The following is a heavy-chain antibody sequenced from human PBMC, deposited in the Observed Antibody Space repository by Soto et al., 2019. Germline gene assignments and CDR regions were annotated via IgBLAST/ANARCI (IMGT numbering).Heavy chain of an antibody. Sequence: PGGSLRLSCAASGFTFSSYGMHWVRQAPGKGLEWVAVISYDGSNKYYADSVKGRFTISRDNSKNTLYLQMNSLRAEDTAVYYCAKDGGYYYDSSGPNYFDYWGQGTLVTVSS. V-gene: IGHV3-30*18. CDR2: ISYDGSNK. J-gene: IGHJ4*02. CDR3: AKDGGYYYDSSGPNYFDY. D-gene: IGHD3-22*01. CDR1: GFTFSSYG.